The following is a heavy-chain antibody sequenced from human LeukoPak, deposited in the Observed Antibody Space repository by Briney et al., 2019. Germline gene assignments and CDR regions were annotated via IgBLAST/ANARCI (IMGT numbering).Heavy chain of an antibody. CDR2: INTDGSST. Sequence: GGSLRLSCAASGFTFSIYWMHWVRQAPGKGLVWVSRINTDGSSTSYADSVKGRFTISRDNAKNTLYLQMNSLRAEDTAVYYCAREERYSSSWYPWYFDLWGRGTLVTVSS. CDR1: GFTFSIYW. V-gene: IGHV3-74*01. J-gene: IGHJ2*01. CDR3: AREERYSSSWYPWYFDL. D-gene: IGHD6-13*01.